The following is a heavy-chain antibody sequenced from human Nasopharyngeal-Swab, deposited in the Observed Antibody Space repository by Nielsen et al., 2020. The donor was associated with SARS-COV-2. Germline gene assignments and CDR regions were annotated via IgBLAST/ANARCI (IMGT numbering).Heavy chain of an antibody. CDR1: GYSFTNYW. CDR3: TGLGHCSGGSCYALGPDY. CDR2: IYPGDSDT. Sequence: GGSLRLSCKVSGYSFTNYWIGWVRQMPGKGLEWMGIIYPGDSDTRYSPSFQGQVTISADKSISTTHLQWSSLQASDTAMYFCTGLGHCSGGSCYALGPDYWGQGTQVTVSS. V-gene: IGHV5-51*01. D-gene: IGHD2-15*01. J-gene: IGHJ4*02.